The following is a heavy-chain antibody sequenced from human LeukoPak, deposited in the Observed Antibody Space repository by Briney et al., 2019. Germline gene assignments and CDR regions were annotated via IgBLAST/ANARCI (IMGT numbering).Heavy chain of an antibody. CDR2: IRYDGSNK. CDR1: GFTFSSYA. CDR3: ANALRYFDWLFDY. Sequence: GGSLRLSCAASGFTFSSYAMSWVRQAPGKGLEWVAFIRYDGSNKYYADSVKGRFTISRDNSKNTLYLQMNSLRAEDTAVYYCANALRYFDWLFDYWGQGTLVTVSS. J-gene: IGHJ4*02. D-gene: IGHD3-9*01. V-gene: IGHV3-30*02.